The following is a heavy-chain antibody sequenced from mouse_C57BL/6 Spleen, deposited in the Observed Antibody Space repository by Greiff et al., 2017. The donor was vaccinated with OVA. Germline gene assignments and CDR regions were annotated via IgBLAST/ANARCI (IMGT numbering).Heavy chain of an antibody. CDR3: GGGYNDY. D-gene: IGHD2-2*01. V-gene: IGHV1-82*01. CDR1: GYAFSSSW. Sequence: QVQLQQSGPELVKPGASVKISCKASGYAFSSSWMNWVKQRPGKGLEWIGRIYPGDGDTNYNGKFKGKATLTADKSSSTAYMQLSSLTSEDSAVYFCGGGYNDYWGQGTTLTVSS. J-gene: IGHJ2*01. CDR2: IYPGDGDT.